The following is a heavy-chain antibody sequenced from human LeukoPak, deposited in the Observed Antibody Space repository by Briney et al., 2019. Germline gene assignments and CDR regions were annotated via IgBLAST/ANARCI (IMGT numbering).Heavy chain of an antibody. V-gene: IGHV3-23*01. CDR1: GFTFTGYD. J-gene: IGHJ4*02. Sequence: PGGSLRLSCAASGFTFTGYDMNSVGQSPGKGLEWVSGISSSGDNTHYADSVKGRFTISRDNSNNTLCLQMNSLRAEDTALYYCVKGGWLYNWGQGTLVTVSS. CDR3: VKGGWLYN. D-gene: IGHD5-12*01. CDR2: ISSSGDNT.